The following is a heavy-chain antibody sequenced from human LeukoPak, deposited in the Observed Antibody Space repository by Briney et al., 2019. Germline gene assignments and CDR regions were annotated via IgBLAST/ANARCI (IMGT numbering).Heavy chain of an antibody. CDR1: GFTFSSYW. J-gene: IGHJ3*02. V-gene: IGHV3-20*04. Sequence: SGGSLRLSCAASGFTFSSYWMHWVRQAPGKGLEWVSGINWNGGSTGYADSVKGRFTISRDNAKNSLYLQMNSLRAEDTALYYCARGTYYYDSSAKGAFDIWGQGTMVTVSS. CDR2: INWNGGST. D-gene: IGHD3-22*01. CDR3: ARGTYYYDSSAKGAFDI.